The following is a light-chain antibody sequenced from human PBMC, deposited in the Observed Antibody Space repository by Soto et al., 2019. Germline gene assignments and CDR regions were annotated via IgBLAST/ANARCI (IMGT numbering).Light chain of an antibody. J-gene: IGLJ1*01. Sequence: QSALTQPASVSGSPGQSITISCTGTSSDVGAYNFVSWYQQYPGKAPKLMIYEVSNRPSGVSNRFSGSKSGNTASLTISGLQAEDEADYYCSSYTSRRTYVFGTGTRSPS. CDR2: EVS. CDR1: SSDVGAYNF. CDR3: SSYTSRRTYV. V-gene: IGLV2-14*01.